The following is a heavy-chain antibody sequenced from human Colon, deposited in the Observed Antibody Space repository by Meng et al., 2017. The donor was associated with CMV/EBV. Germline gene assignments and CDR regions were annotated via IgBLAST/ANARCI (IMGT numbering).Heavy chain of an antibody. D-gene: IGHD5-18*01. CDR2: ISYNGKT. CDR1: GGSVSTANYY. CDR3: AREAMVAVSRYFYYVMDV. V-gene: IGHV4-61*01. J-gene: IGHJ6*02. Sequence: SETLSLTCTVSGGSVSTANYYWCWVRQPPGKGLEWIGYISYNGKTNYNPSLKSRVTITRDTSKNSFSLELTSVTAADTAFYYCAREAMVAVSRYFYYVMDVWGQGTTVTVSS.